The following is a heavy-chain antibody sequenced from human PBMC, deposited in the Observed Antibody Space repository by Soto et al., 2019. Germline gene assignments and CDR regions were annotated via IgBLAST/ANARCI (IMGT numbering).Heavy chain of an antibody. J-gene: IGHJ4*02. D-gene: IGHD3-10*01. V-gene: IGHV4-31*03. CDR2: IYYSGST. Sequence: SETLSLTCTVSGGSISSGGYYWSWIRQHPGKGLEWIGYIYYSGSTYYNPSLKSRVTISVDTSKNQFSLKLSSVTAADTAVYYCAGLWFGEQINWGQGTLVTVSS. CDR3: AGLWFGEQIN. CDR1: GGSISSGGYY.